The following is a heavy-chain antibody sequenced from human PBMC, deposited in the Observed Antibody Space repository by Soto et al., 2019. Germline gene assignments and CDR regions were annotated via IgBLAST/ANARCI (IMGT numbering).Heavy chain of an antibody. J-gene: IGHJ5*02. Sequence: SETLSLTCAVYGGSFSNYYWSWVRQPPGKGLAWIGEIDHSGSTSYNPSLKSRVTISVDTSKNQFSLKLSSVTAAYTAVYYCASFLRYFDWLSHWGQGTLVTVSS. CDR2: IDHSGST. V-gene: IGHV4-34*09. D-gene: IGHD3-9*01. CDR3: ASFLRYFDWLSH. CDR1: GGSFSNYY.